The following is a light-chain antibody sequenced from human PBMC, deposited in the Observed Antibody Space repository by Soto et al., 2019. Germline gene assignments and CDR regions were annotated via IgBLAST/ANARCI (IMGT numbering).Light chain of an antibody. Sequence: EIVMTQSPASLSVSQGEGVTLSCRASQSVSSSLAWYQKKPGQSPRLLLHGAATRDTGIPARFTGSGSGTDFTLTITTVQSDDFAVYYCQQYNELHQTFGHGTKVVIK. J-gene: IGKJ1*01. CDR1: QSVSSS. V-gene: IGKV3-15*01. CDR3: QQYNELHQT. CDR2: GAA.